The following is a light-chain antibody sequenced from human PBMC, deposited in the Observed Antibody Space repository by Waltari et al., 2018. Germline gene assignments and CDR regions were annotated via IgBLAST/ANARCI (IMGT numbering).Light chain of an antibody. CDR1: SRDVGRYNY. CDR2: DVS. Sequence: QSALTQPASVSGSPGQSITISCTGTSRDVGRYNYRSCYQQHPGKAPKVVLFDVSYRPWWIYNRLSAPKSGNTASLTISGLQAEDEAYYYCTSYTSSHGLVFGTGTKVTVL. CDR3: TSYTSSHGLV. V-gene: IGLV2-14*03. J-gene: IGLJ1*01.